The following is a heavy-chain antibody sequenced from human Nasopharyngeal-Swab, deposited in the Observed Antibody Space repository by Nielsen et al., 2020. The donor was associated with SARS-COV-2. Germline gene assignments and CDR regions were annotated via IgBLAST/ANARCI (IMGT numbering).Heavy chain of an antibody. J-gene: IGHJ6*03. Sequence: GGSLRLSCRGSGSSFSTYWIAWVRQMPGKGLEWMGIIYPGDSDTRYSPSFQGQVTISADKSISTAYLQWSSLKASDTAMYYCARQAPHYDFWSGSAYYMDVWGKGTTVTVSS. D-gene: IGHD3-3*01. CDR1: GSSFSTYW. CDR2: IYPGDSDT. V-gene: IGHV5-51*01. CDR3: ARQAPHYDFWSGSAYYMDV.